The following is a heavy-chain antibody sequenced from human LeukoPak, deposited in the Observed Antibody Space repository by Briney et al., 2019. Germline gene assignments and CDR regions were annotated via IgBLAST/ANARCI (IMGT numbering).Heavy chain of an antibody. CDR1: GGSISSYY. V-gene: IGHV4-4*07. CDR2: IYTSGST. CDR3: ARSASEYSGSYYGGHDFDY. Sequence: PSETLSLTCTVSGGSISSYYCSWIRQPAGKGLEWIGRIYTSGSTNYNPSLKSRVTMSVDTSKNQLSLQLNSVTPEDTAVYYCARSASEYSGSYYGGHDFDYWGQGTLVTVSS. J-gene: IGHJ4*02. D-gene: IGHD1-26*01.